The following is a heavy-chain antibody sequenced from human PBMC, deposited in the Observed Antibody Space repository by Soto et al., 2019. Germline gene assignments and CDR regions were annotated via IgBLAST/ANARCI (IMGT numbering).Heavy chain of an antibody. J-gene: IGHJ4*02. CDR3: ARGLYYYDSSGYWGY. V-gene: IGHV3-30*03. D-gene: IGHD3-22*01. CDR2: ISYDGSNK. Sequence: AGGSLRLSCAASGFTFSSYGMHWVRQAPGKGLEWVAVISYDGSNKYYADSVKGRFTISRDNSKNTLYLQMNSLRAEDTAVYYCARGLYYYDSSGYWGYWGQGTLVTVSS. CDR1: GFTFSSYG.